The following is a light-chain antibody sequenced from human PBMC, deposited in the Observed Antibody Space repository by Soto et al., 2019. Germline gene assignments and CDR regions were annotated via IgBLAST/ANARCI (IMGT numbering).Light chain of an antibody. Sequence: IVMTQSPATLSVSPGERATLSCRASQSISSDLGWYQQRPGQAPRLLIHDASTRATGIPARFSGSGSGTDFTLTISSLEPEDFAVYYCQQRSSCPLTFGGGTKVDI. J-gene: IGKJ4*01. CDR2: DAS. V-gene: IGKV3-11*01. CDR1: QSISSD. CDR3: QQRSSCPLT.